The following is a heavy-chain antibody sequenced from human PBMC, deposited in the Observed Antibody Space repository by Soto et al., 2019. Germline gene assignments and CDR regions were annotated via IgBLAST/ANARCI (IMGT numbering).Heavy chain of an antibody. J-gene: IGHJ4*02. CDR3: AAGYCSGGSCYDWIDY. V-gene: IGHV1-46*01. Sequence: ASVKVSCKASGYTFTSYYMHWVRQAPGQGLEWMGIINPSGGSTSYAQKFQGRVTMTRDTSTSTVYMELSSLRSEDTAVYYCAAGYCSGGSCYDWIDYWGQGTLVTVSS. CDR2: INPSGGST. CDR1: GYTFTSYY. D-gene: IGHD2-15*01.